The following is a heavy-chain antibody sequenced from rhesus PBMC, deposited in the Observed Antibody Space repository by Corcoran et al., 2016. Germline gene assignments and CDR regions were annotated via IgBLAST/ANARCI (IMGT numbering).Heavy chain of an antibody. CDR2: MYGNSPSN. CDR1: GGSSSGGYY. V-gene: IGHV4S7*01. CDR3: ARTIQWVQEGGFDY. J-gene: IGHJ4*01. Sequence: QVQLQESGPGLGKPSETLSLTCAVSGGSSSGGYYWGWIRQQPGQGLEWIGKMYGNSPSNSSTPSLKRRVNISKDTSQHQFSLKLSSVTAADPAVYYGARTIQWVQEGGFDYWGQGVLVTVSS. D-gene: IGHD5-24*01.